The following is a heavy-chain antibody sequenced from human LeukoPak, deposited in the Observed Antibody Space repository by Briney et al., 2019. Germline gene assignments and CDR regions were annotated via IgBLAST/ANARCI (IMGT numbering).Heavy chain of an antibody. CDR2: IRNKPNSYTT. CDR1: GFTFSDHY. D-gene: IGHD4-11*01. J-gene: IGHJ4*02. Sequence: GGSLRLSCAASGFTFSDHYMDWVRQAPGEGLEWVGRIRNKPNSYTTEYAASVKGRFIISRDDSKNSLYLQMNSLKTEDTAMYYCARALGTTWSPHYFDYWGQGTLVTVSS. V-gene: IGHV3-72*01. CDR3: ARALGTTWSPHYFDY.